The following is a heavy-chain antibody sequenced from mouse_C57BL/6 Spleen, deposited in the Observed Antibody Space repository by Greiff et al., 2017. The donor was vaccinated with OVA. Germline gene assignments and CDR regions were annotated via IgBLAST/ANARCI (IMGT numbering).Heavy chain of an antibody. CDR3: ARAGTGYFDV. Sequence: VQLQQSGPELVKPGASVKISCKASGYAFSSSWMNWVKQRPGKGLEWLGRIYPGDGDTNYNGKFKGKATLTADKSSSTAYMQLSSLTSEDSAVYFCARAGTGYFDVWGTGTTVTVSS. CDR2: IYPGDGDT. V-gene: IGHV1-82*01. CDR1: GYAFSSSW. J-gene: IGHJ1*03. D-gene: IGHD3-3*01.